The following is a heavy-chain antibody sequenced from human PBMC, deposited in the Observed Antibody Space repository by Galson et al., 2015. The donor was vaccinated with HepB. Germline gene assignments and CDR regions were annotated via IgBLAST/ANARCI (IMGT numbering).Heavy chain of an antibody. CDR2: ISYDGSNK. CDR3: ARDPYYDYVWGSYRYGGYFDY. CDR1: GFTFSSYA. J-gene: IGHJ4*02. V-gene: IGHV3-30-3*01. D-gene: IGHD3-16*02. Sequence: SLRLSCAASGFTFSSYAMHWVRQAPGKGLEWVAVISYDGSNKYYADSVKGRFTISRDNSKNTLYLQMNSLRAEDTAVYYCARDPYYDYVWGSYRYGGYFDYWGQGTLVTVSS.